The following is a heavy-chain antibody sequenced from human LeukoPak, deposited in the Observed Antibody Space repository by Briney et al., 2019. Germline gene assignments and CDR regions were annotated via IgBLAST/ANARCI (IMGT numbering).Heavy chain of an antibody. Sequence: PGGSLRLSCAASGFTFSSYAMRWVRQAPGKGLEWVAVISYDGSNKYYADSVKGRFTISRDNSKNTLYLQMNSLRAEDTAVYYCARDPPGEQWLGAFDIWGQGTMVTVSS. D-gene: IGHD6-19*01. CDR3: ARDPPGEQWLGAFDI. CDR1: GFTFSSYA. V-gene: IGHV3-30-3*01. CDR2: ISYDGSNK. J-gene: IGHJ3*02.